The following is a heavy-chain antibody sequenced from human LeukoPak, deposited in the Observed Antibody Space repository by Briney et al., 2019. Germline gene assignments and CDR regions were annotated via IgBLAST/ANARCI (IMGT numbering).Heavy chain of an antibody. D-gene: IGHD5-12*01. CDR1: GGTFSSYA. V-gene: IGHV1-69*13. J-gene: IGHJ4*02. CDR3: ARDKTYRYSGYEIGQNRGFDY. Sequence: SVKVSCKASGGTFSSYAISWVRQAPGQGLEWMGGIIPIFGTANYAQKFQGRVTITADESTSTAYMELSSLRSEDTVVYYCARDKTYRYSGYEIGQNRGFDYWGQGTLVTVSS. CDR2: IIPIFGTA.